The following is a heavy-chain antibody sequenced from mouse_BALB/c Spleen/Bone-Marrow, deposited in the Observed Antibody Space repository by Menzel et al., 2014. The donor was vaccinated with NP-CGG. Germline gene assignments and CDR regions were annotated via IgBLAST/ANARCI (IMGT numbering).Heavy chain of an antibody. Sequence: QVQLQQSGAELAKPGASVKMSCKASGYTFTTYWMHWIKQRPGQGLEWIGYINPSTGYTEYNQKFKDKATLTADKSSSTAYMQLSSLTSEDSAVYYGARRGYYGTNYDFDFWGQGTTLTVSS. CDR3: ARRGYYGTNYDFDF. D-gene: IGHD1-1*01. CDR1: GYTFTTYW. CDR2: INPSTGYT. V-gene: IGHV1-7*01. J-gene: IGHJ2*01.